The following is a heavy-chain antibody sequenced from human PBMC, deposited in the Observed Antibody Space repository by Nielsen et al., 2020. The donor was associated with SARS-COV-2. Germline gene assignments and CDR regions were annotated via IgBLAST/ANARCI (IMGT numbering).Heavy chain of an antibody. CDR2: IYYSGGT. J-gene: IGHJ4*02. Sequence: WIRQPPGKGLEWIGSIYYSGGTCYSPSLKSRVTMSLDTSKNQFSLNLTSVTAADTAVYYCAREPVSAHETSGYNFGYPKYWGQGTLVTVSS. V-gene: IGHV4-39*07. CDR3: AREPVSAHETSGYNFGYPKY. D-gene: IGHD5-18*01.